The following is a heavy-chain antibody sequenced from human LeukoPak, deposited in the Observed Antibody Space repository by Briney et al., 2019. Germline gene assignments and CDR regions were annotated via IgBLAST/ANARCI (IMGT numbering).Heavy chain of an antibody. J-gene: IGHJ4*02. CDR1: GGSISSHS. Sequence: SKTLSLTCTVSGGSISSHSWSWIRQPPGKGLEWIGYVYDSGSTDYNPSLKSRVTISLDMPKNQFSLRLSSVTAADTAIYYCARDAYDSGAYYFLFDYWGQGTLVTVSS. CDR3: ARDAYDSGAYYFLFDY. V-gene: IGHV4-59*11. CDR2: VYDSGST. D-gene: IGHD3-22*01.